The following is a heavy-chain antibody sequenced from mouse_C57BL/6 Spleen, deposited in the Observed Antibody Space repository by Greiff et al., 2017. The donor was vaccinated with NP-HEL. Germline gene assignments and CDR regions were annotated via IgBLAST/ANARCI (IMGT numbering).Heavy chain of an antibody. J-gene: IGHJ2*01. Sequence: QVQLQQSGAELVKPGASVKISCKASGYAFSSYWMNWVKQRPGKGLEWIGQIYPGDGDTNYNGKFKGKATLTADTSSSTAYMQLSSLTSEYSAVSFCARRTTVAASPFDYWGQGTTLTVSS. V-gene: IGHV1-80*01. CDR2: IYPGDGDT. CDR1: GYAFSSYW. CDR3: ARRTTVAASPFDY. D-gene: IGHD1-1*01.